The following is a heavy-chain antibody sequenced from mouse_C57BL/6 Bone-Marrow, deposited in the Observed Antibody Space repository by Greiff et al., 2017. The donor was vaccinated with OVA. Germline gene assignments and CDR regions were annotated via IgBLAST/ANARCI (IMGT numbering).Heavy chain of an antibody. CDR1: GYTFTSYW. D-gene: IGHD4-1*01. CDR2: IYPGSGST. Sequence: VKLQESGAELVKPGASVKMSCKASGYTFTSYWITWVKQRPGQGLEWIGDIYPGSGSTNYNEKFKSKATLTVDTSSSTAYMQLSSLTSEDSAVYYCATWDEAWFAYWGQGTLVTVSA. V-gene: IGHV1-55*01. CDR3: ATWDEAWFAY. J-gene: IGHJ3*01.